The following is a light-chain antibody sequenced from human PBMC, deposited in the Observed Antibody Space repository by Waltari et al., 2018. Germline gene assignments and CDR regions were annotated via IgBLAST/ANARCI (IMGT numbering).Light chain of an antibody. V-gene: IGKV1-NL1*01. CDR1: QDITSW. Sequence: DIQMTQSPSSLSASVGDKVTIHCHASQDITSWLAWYQQKPGKAPKPLIYATSSLESGVPSRFSGSGSGTDYTLTISSLQPEDFATYYCQQYDVLPFTFGPGTKLDIK. CDR3: QQYDVLPFT. J-gene: IGKJ3*01. CDR2: ATS.